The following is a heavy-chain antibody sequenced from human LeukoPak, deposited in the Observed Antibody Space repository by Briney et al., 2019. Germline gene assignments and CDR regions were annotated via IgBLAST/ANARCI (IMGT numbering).Heavy chain of an antibody. Sequence: GESLKISCKGSGYSFTSYWIGWVRQMPGKGQEWMGITYPGDSDTRYSPSFQGQVTISADKSISTAYLQWSSLKASDTAMYYCARMYYGSGSYYNVPPGAFDIWGQGTMVTVSS. CDR2: TYPGDSDT. J-gene: IGHJ3*02. CDR3: ARMYYGSGSYYNVPPGAFDI. V-gene: IGHV5-51*01. CDR1: GYSFTSYW. D-gene: IGHD3-10*01.